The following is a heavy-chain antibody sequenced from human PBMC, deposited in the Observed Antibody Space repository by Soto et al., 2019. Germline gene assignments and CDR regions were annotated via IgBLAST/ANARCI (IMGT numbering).Heavy chain of an antibody. CDR1: GYTFTSYD. CDR2: MNPNSGNT. V-gene: IGHV1-8*01. D-gene: IGHD3-10*01. J-gene: IGHJ4*02. Sequence: GASVKVSCKASGYTFTSYDINWVRQATGQGLEWMGWMNPNSGNTGYAQKFQGRVTMTEDTSTDTAYMELSSLRSEDTAVYYCATHGSGSGYYFDYWGQGTLVTVSS. CDR3: ATHGSGSGYYFDY.